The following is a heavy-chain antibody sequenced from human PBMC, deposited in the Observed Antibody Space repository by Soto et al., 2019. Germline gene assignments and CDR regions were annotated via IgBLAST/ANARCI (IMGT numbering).Heavy chain of an antibody. CDR2: IYHSGST. Sequence: SETLSLTCTVSGGSISSSSYYWGWIRQPPGKGLEWIGSIYHSGSTYYNPSLKSRVTISVDTSKNQFSLKLSSVTAADTAVYYCARVYYDSSGYYYVDAFDIWGQGTTVTVSS. D-gene: IGHD3-22*01. J-gene: IGHJ3*02. CDR3: ARVYYDSSGYYYVDAFDI. V-gene: IGHV4-39*07. CDR1: GGSISSSSYY.